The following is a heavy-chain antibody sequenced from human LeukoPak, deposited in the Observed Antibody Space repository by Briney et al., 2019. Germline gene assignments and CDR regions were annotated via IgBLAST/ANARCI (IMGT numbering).Heavy chain of an antibody. CDR3: ARGRMSLAARPPGY. D-gene: IGHD6-6*01. CDR2: IRSSSSYI. CDR1: GFTFGSYS. J-gene: IGHJ4*02. Sequence: GGSLRPSCAASGFTFGSYSMNWVRQPQGKWLEWVSSIRSSSSYIYNADSVKGGLTISRANAKNSLYLQITSLTAEDTAVYYCARGRMSLAARPPGYWGQGTLVTVSS. V-gene: IGHV3-21*01.